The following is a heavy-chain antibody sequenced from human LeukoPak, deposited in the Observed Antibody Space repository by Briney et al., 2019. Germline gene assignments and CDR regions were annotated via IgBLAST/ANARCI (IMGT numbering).Heavy chain of an antibody. Sequence: ASVKVSCKASGYTFTIYDINWVRQATGQGLEWMGWMNPNNSNTAYAQKFQGRVAMTRNTSMSTAYMELSSLRSEDTAVYYCAKRTGDGVVDVWGKGTTVTVSS. V-gene: IGHV1-8*01. D-gene: IGHD7-27*01. CDR3: AKRTGDGVVDV. J-gene: IGHJ6*04. CDR1: GYTFTIYD. CDR2: MNPNNSNT.